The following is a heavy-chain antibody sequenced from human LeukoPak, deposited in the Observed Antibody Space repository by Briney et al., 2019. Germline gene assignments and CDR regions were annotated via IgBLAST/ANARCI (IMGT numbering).Heavy chain of an antibody. CDR3: AKVGYCSSISCQEAFDV. J-gene: IGHJ3*01. CDR2: TSGSGDST. CDR1: GLTFSSYG. D-gene: IGHD2-2*01. Sequence: PGGSLRLSCAASGLTFSSYGMSWVRQAPGKGLEWVSVTSGSGDSTYYADSVKGRFTISRDNSQNTLYLQMNSLRAEDTAVYYCAKVGYCSSISCQEAFDVWGQGTKVTVSS. V-gene: IGHV3-23*01.